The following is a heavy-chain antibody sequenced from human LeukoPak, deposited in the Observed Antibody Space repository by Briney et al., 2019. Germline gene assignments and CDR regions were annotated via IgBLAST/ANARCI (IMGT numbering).Heavy chain of an antibody. CDR3: ARAQHIWFGELGV. V-gene: IGHV3-7*01. CDR2: IKQDGSEK. J-gene: IGHJ4*02. CDR1: GFTCSSYW. D-gene: IGHD3-10*01. Sequence: QPGGSLRLSCAASGFTCSSYWMSWVCQAPGKGLEWVANIKQDGSEKYYVDSVKGRFTISRDDAKSSLYLQMNSLRAEDTAVYYCARAQHIWFGELGVWGQGTLVTVSS.